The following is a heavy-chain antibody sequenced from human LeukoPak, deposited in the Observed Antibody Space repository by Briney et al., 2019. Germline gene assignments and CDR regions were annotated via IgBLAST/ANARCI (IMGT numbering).Heavy chain of an antibody. Sequence: PSETLSLTCAVSGYSISSGYYWGWIRQPPGKGLEWIGSINHSGSTYYNPSLKSRVTISVDTSKNQFSLKLSSVTAADTAVYYCARLLPDSSSCFDYWGQGTLVTVSS. CDR1: GYSISSGYY. V-gene: IGHV4-38-2*01. J-gene: IGHJ4*02. D-gene: IGHD6-6*01. CDR3: ARLLPDSSSCFDY. CDR2: INHSGST.